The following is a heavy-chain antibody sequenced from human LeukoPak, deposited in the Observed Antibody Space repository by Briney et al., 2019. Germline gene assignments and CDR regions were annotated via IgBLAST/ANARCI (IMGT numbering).Heavy chain of an antibody. D-gene: IGHD2-2*01. CDR2: ISWNSGSI. CDR1: GFTFDDYA. J-gene: IGHJ6*02. Sequence: GGSLRLSCAASGFTFDDYAMHWVRRAPGKGLEWVSGISWNSGSIGYADSVEGRFTISRDNAKNSLYLQMNSLRAEDTALYYCAKVQDCSSTSCYSTYYYGMDVWGQGTTVTVSS. V-gene: IGHV3-9*01. CDR3: AKVQDCSSTSCYSTYYYGMDV.